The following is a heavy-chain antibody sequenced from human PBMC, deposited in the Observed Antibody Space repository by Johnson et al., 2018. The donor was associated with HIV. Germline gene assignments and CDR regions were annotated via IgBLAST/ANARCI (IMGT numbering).Heavy chain of an antibody. J-gene: IGHJ3*02. V-gene: IGHV3-11*04. CDR3: ASLSSSLFAAFDI. D-gene: IGHD6-13*01. CDR1: GFTVSSNY. Sequence: VQLVESGGGLIQPGGSLRLSCAASGFTVSSNYMSWIRQAPGKGLEWVSYISSSGSTIYYADSVKGRFTISRDNSKNTLYLQMNSLRAEDTAVYYCASLSSSLFAAFDIWGQGTMVTVSS. CDR2: ISSSGSTI.